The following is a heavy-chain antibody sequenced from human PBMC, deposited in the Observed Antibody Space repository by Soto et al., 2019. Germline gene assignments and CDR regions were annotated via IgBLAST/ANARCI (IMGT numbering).Heavy chain of an antibody. J-gene: IGHJ6*04. D-gene: IGHD3-16*02. CDR1: GFTFSSYG. V-gene: IGHV3-33*01. Sequence: GGSLRLSCAASGFTFSSYGMHWVRQAPGKGLEWVAVIWYDGSNKYNADSVKGRFTISRDNSKNTLYLQMNSLRAEDTAVYYCARDPGGLMITFGGVIAATPGGDVWGKGTTVTVSS. CDR3: ARDPGGLMITFGGVIAATPGGDV. CDR2: IWYDGSNK.